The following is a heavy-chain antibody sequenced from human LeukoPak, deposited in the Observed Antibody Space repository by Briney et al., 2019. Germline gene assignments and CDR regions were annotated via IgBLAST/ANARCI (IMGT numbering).Heavy chain of an antibody. CDR1: GYTFTTYF. CDR2: INPNGGST. V-gene: IGHV1-46*01. Sequence: ASVKVSCKASGYTFTTYFMHWVRQAPGEGLEWMGIINPNGGSTTYAQRFQDRVTITRDTSTSTVYMELSSLRSEDTAAYYCAREYQLLVYGMDVWGQGTTVTVSS. J-gene: IGHJ6*02. CDR3: AREYQLLVYGMDV. D-gene: IGHD2-2*01.